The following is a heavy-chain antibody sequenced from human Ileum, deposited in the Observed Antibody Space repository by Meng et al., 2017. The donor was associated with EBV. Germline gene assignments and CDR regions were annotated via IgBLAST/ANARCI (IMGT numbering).Heavy chain of an antibody. CDR1: GGSLSRYY. D-gene: IGHD3-10*01. Sequence: QVVLQQWGPVLLEPLEALALTWAGYGGSLSRYYWGWIRQPPGKGLEWIGEINHSGSTNYNPSLKSRVTISVDTSKNQFSLKLSSVTAADTAVYYCARGNKVSDRGFDYWGQGTLVTVSS. J-gene: IGHJ4*02. V-gene: IGHV4-34*01. CDR3: ARGNKVSDRGFDY. CDR2: INHSGST.